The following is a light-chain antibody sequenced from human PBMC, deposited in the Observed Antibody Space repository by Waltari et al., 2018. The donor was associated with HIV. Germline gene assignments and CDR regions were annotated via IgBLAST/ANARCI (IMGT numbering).Light chain of an antibody. J-gene: IGLJ1*01. CDR2: DVT. Sequence: QSALTQPPSVSGSPGQSVTFSCTGTSSDVGRYNSVSWYQHHPGKDPKLMISDVTQRPSGVPDRFSGSKSGNTASLTISGLRADDEADYYCCSYGGTYNVFGVGTKVTVL. CDR1: SSDVGRYNS. CDR3: CSYGGTYNV. V-gene: IGLV2-11*01.